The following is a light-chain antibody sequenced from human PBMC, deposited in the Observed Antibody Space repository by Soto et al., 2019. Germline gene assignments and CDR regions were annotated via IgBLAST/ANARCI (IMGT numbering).Light chain of an antibody. CDR3: QHYGGSPPVT. CDR2: GAS. J-gene: IGKJ2*01. Sequence: EIVLTQSPGTLSLSPGERATLSCRASQSVSSNYLAWYQQKPGLAPRLLIYGASNRAAGLPDRFSGSGSGTDFTLTISRLEPEDFAVYYCQHYGGSPPVTFGQGTKLEIK. V-gene: IGKV3-20*01. CDR1: QSVSSNY.